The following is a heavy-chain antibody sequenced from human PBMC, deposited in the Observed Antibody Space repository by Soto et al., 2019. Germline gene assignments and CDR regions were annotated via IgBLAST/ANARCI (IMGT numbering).Heavy chain of an antibody. J-gene: IGHJ3*01. V-gene: IGHV3-9*01. CDR1: GFTFDAYP. CDR2: LAWDGGSI. CDR3: VRDDAFDL. Sequence: EVQLVESGGGLVQPGRSLRLSCAAAGFTFDAYPMHWVRQAPGKGLEWVAGLAWDGGSIEYVDSVEGRFTISRDNAKNSLYLQMSSLRDEDPALYYCVRDDAFDLWGQGTQVTVSS.